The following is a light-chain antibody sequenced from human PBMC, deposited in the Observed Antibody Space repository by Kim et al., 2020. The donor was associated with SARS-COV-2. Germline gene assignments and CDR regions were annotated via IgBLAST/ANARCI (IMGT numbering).Light chain of an antibody. CDR2: YDT. V-gene: IGLV3-21*04. Sequence: SYELTQPPSVSVAPGRTASITCGGNNIGSKSVHWYQKKPGQAPVLVIYYDTDRPSGIPERFSGSNSVNTATLTISSVDAGDEADYYCQVWDSSSDHVVFGGGTQPTVL. J-gene: IGLJ2*01. CDR1: NIGSKS. CDR3: QVWDSSSDHVV.